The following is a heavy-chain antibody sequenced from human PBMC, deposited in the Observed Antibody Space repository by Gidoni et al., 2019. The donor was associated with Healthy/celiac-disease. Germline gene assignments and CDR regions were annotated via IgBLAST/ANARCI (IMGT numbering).Heavy chain of an antibody. J-gene: IGHJ4*02. D-gene: IGHD2-21*01. Sequence: QVQLQQWGAGLLKPSETLSLTCAVYGGSFSGYYWSWIRQPPGKGLEWIGEINQSGSTNYNPSLKSRVTISVDTSKNQFSLKLSSVTAADTAVYYCARGRSKGILWHGVGRYFDYWGQGTLVTVSS. CDR1: GGSFSGYY. V-gene: IGHV4-34*01. CDR2: INQSGST. CDR3: ARGRSKGILWHGVGRYFDY.